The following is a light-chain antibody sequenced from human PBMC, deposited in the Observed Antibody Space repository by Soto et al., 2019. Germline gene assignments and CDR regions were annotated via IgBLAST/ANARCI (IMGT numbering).Light chain of an antibody. Sequence: DIVMIQSPDSLAVSLGERATINCKSSESVFYSSNEKNYLAWYQQKPGQHHKLLIYWASTREYGVPDRFSGSGSGTDFTLTISSLQAEDVAVYFCNQYYSFPRTFGQGTKVEIK. CDR1: ESVFYSSNEKNY. J-gene: IGKJ1*01. V-gene: IGKV4-1*01. CDR3: NQYYSFPRT. CDR2: WAS.